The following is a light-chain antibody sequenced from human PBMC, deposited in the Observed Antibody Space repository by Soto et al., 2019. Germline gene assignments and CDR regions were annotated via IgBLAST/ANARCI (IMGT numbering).Light chain of an antibody. Sequence: DIQMTQSPSSLSASVGDRVTITCQASQDISNYLNWYQQKPGKAPKLLIYDASNLETGVPSRFSGSGSGTDFTFTISSLQPEDIATYSCQQYDNLSWTFGQWTKVEIK. J-gene: IGKJ1*01. CDR2: DAS. CDR3: QQYDNLSWT. CDR1: QDISNY. V-gene: IGKV1-33*01.